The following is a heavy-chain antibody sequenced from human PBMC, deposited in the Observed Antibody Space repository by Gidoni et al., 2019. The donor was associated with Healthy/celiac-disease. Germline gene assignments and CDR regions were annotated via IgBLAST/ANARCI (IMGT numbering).Heavy chain of an antibody. Sequence: EVQLVESGGGLVKPGGSMRLSCAASGFTFSSYSMNWVRQATGKGLEWVSSISSSRSYIDYADSVKGRFTISRDNAKNSLYLQMNSLRAEDTAVYYCARDTAMSYYYYGMDVWGQGTTVTVSS. CDR3: ARDTAMSYYYYGMDV. CDR2: ISSSRSYI. V-gene: IGHV3-21*01. CDR1: GFTFSSYS. D-gene: IGHD5-18*01. J-gene: IGHJ6*02.